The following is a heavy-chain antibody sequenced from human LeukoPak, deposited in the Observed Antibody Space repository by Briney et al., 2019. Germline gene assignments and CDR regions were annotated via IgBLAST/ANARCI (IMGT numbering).Heavy chain of an antibody. CDR2: IYYSGST. V-gene: IGHV4-61*01. CDR3: ARMEGLRYFDWLASISGPSRFDP. J-gene: IGHJ5*02. D-gene: IGHD3-9*01. CDR1: GGSVSSSSYY. Sequence: PSETLSLTCTVSGGSVSSSSYYWGWIRQPPGKGLGWIGYIYYSGSTNYNPSLKSRVTISVDTSKNQFSLKLSSVTAADTAVYYCARMEGLRYFDWLASISGPSRFDPWGQGTLVTVSS.